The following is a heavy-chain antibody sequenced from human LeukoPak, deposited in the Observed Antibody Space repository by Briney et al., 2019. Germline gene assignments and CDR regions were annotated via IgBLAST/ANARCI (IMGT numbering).Heavy chain of an antibody. Sequence: SETLSLTCAVYGGSFSGYYWSWIRQPPGKGLEWIGEINHSGSTNYNPSLKGRVTISVDTSKNQSSLKLSSVTAADTAVYYCARARITMVRGAPPDYWGQGTLVTVSS. CDR1: GGSFSGYY. J-gene: IGHJ4*02. CDR3: ARARITMVRGAPPDY. V-gene: IGHV4-34*01. D-gene: IGHD3-10*01. CDR2: INHSGST.